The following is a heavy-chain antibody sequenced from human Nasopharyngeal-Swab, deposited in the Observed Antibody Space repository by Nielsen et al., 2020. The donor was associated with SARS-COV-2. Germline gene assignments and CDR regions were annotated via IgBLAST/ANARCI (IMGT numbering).Heavy chain of an antibody. D-gene: IGHD6-6*01. J-gene: IGHJ4*02. CDR1: GGPISSYY. Sequence: SETLSLTCTVSGGPISSYYWSWIRQPPGKGLEWIGYIYYSGSTNYNPSLKSRVTISVDTSKNQFSLKLSSVTAADTAVYYCARVEEYPSSSFSYYVDYWGQETLVTVSS. CDR2: IYYSGST. CDR3: ARVEEYPSSSFSYYVDY. V-gene: IGHV4-59*01.